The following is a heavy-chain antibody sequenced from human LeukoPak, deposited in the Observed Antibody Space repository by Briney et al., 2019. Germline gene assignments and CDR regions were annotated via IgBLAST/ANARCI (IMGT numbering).Heavy chain of an antibody. V-gene: IGHV3-53*01. D-gene: IGHD5-18*01. J-gene: IGHJ3*02. Sequence: AVSLRLSCAASGLTVSSNYMSWVRQAPGNGLEGVSVIYSGGTTYYADSVKGRFTISRDNSKNTLYLQMDSPRAEDTAVYYCARSMRVSWIQMWFDIWGQGTMVTVSS. CDR3: ARSMRVSWIQMWFDI. CDR1: GLTVSSNY. CDR2: IYSGGTT.